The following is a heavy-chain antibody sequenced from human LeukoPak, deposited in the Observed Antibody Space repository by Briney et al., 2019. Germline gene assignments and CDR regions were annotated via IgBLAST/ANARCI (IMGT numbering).Heavy chain of an antibody. D-gene: IGHD3-22*01. CDR1: GFTFSSYG. CDR2: ISGSGGST. Sequence: GGSLRLSCAASGFTFSSYGMSWVRQAPGKGLEWVSAISGSGGSTYYADSVKGRFSIPRDNSKNTLFLQVNSLRAEDTALYYCARNYYDTGADVVVPLPLPAFDIWGQGTMVTVSS. CDR3: ARNYYDTGADVVVPLPLPAFDI. J-gene: IGHJ3*02. V-gene: IGHV3-23*01.